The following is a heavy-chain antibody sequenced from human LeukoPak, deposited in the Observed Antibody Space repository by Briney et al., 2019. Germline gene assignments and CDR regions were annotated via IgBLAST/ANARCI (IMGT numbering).Heavy chain of an antibody. Sequence: PSETLSLTCTVSGGSISSGGYYWSWIRQHPGKGLEWIGYIYYSGSTYYNPSLKSRVTISVDTSKNQFSLKLSFVTAADTAVYYCARARGRESTVDIWGQGKMVTVSS. CDR3: ARARGRESTVDI. J-gene: IGHJ3*02. CDR1: GGSISSGGYY. D-gene: IGHD1-26*01. V-gene: IGHV4-31*03. CDR2: IYYSGST.